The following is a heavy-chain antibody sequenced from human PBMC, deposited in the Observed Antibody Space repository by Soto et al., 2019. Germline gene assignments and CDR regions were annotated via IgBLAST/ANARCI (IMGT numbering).Heavy chain of an antibody. CDR1: GYTFTSYA. CDR2: INAGNGNT. CDR3: AREECSSTSCYHNWFDP. V-gene: IGHV1-3*01. D-gene: IGHD2-2*01. Sequence: ASVKVSCKASGYTFTSYAMHWVRQAPGQRLEWMGWINAGNGNTKYSQKFQGRVTITRDTSASTAYMELSSLRSEDTAVYYCAREECSSTSCYHNWFDPWGQGTLVTVSS. J-gene: IGHJ5*02.